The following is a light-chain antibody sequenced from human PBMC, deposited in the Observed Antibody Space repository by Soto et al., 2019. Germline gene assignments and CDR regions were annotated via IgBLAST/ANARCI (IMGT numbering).Light chain of an antibody. CDR3: QQYNNWPPWT. CDR2: GAS. Sequence: EIVMTQSPATLSVSPRERAALSCRASQSVSSNLAWYQQKPGQAPRLLIYGASTRATGIPARFSGRGSGTEYTLTISSLQSEDFAVYYCQQYNNWPPWTFGQGTKVEIK. CDR1: QSVSSN. J-gene: IGKJ1*01. V-gene: IGKV3-15*01.